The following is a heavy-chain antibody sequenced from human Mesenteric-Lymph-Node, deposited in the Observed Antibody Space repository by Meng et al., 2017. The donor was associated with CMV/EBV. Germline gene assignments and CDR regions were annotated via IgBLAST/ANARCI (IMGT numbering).Heavy chain of an antibody. D-gene: IGHD3-10*01. CDR1: FTFSSYG. J-gene: IGHJ4*02. CDR2: IWYDGSNK. Sequence: FTFSSYGMHWVRQAPGKGLEWVAVIWYDGSNKYYADSVKGRFTTSRDNSKNTLYLQMNSLRAEDTAVYYCAKDRGGVRGVITPHFDYWGQGTLVTVSS. CDR3: AKDRGGVRGVITPHFDY. V-gene: IGHV3-33*06.